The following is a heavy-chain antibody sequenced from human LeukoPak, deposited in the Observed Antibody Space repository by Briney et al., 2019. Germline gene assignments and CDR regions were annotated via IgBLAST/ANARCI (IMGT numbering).Heavy chain of an antibody. D-gene: IGHD4-17*01. V-gene: IGHV4-59*01. Sequence: SETLSLTCTVSGGSISSYYWSWIRQPPGRGLEWIGYIYYSGSTNYNPSLKSRVTISVDTSKNQFSLKLSSVTAADTAVYYCARHVGDCGVEGAFDIWGQGTMVTVSS. CDR1: GGSISSYY. CDR2: IYYSGST. J-gene: IGHJ3*02. CDR3: ARHVGDCGVEGAFDI.